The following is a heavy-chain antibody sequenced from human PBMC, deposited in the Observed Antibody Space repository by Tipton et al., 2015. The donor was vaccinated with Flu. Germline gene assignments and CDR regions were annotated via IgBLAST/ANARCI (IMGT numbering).Heavy chain of an antibody. CDR3: ARDWPFRHGPRDAFDI. J-gene: IGHJ3*02. CDR2: ISGNGSST. Sequence: SLRLSCAASGFTFSNFWMNWARQAPGKGLVWVSRISGNGSSTYYADSVKGRFTISRDNAKNTLYLQMNSLRVEDTAVYYCARDWPFRHGPRDAFDIWGQGTKVTVSS. V-gene: IGHV3-74*01. CDR1: GFTFSNFW.